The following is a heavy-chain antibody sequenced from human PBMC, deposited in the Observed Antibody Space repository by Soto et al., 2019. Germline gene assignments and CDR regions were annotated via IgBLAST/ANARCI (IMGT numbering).Heavy chain of an antibody. CDR1: GFTFSNTW. Sequence: EVQLVESGGGLVKPGGSLRLSCAASGFTFSNTWMNWVRQAPGKGLEWVGRIKSKTDGGTTDYAAPVKGRFTISRDDSKNTLYLQMNSLKTEDTAVYYCTTVVAARLYYYGMDVWGQGTTVTVSS. CDR3: TTVVAARLYYYGMDV. D-gene: IGHD6-6*01. V-gene: IGHV3-15*07. J-gene: IGHJ6*02. CDR2: IKSKTDGGTT.